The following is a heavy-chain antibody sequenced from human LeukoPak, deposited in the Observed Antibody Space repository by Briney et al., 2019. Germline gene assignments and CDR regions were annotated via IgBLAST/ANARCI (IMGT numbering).Heavy chain of an antibody. D-gene: IGHD3-22*01. CDR1: GFTFSSCA. J-gene: IGHJ4*02. CDR2: VSGSGVST. Sequence: GGSLRLSCAASGFTFSSCAMSWVRQAAGKGLEWVSSVSGSGVSTYYADSVKGRFTISRDNSKNTIYLHMNGLRAEDTAVYYCAKGDDYDSSGYYYLVTDWGQGTLVTVSS. CDR3: AKGDDYDSSGYYYLVTD. V-gene: IGHV3-23*01.